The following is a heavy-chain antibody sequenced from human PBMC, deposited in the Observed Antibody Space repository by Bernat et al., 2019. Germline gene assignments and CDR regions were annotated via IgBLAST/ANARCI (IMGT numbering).Heavy chain of an antibody. CDR1: GFIFSSYS. V-gene: IGHV3-48*01. Sequence: EVQLVESGGGLVQPGGSLRLSCAASGFIFSSYSMNWVRQAPGKGLEWVSHISSTSRTIYYGYSVKGRFTISRDNAKNSLYLQMNSLRAEDTAVYYCASDVMRQLGYCYDGMDVWGQGTTVTVSS. CDR3: ASDVMRQLGYCYDGMDV. D-gene: IGHD3-16*01. J-gene: IGHJ6*02. CDR2: ISSTSRTI.